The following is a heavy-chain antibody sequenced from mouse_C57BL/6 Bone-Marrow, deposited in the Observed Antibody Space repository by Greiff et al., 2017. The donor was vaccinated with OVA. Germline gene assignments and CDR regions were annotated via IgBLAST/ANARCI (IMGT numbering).Heavy chain of an antibody. CDR3: ARQLGRYYFDY. CDR1: GYSFTSYY. J-gene: IGHJ2*01. D-gene: IGHD4-1*02. Sequence: VQRVESGPELVKPGASVKISCKASGYSFTSYYIHWVKQRPGQGLEWIGWIYPGSGNTKYNEKFKGKATLTADTSSSTAYMQLSSLTSEDSAVYYCARQLGRYYFDYWGQGTTLTVSS. CDR2: IYPGSGNT. V-gene: IGHV1-66*01.